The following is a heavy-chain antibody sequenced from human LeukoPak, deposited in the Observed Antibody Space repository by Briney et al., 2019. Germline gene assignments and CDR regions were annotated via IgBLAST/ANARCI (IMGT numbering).Heavy chain of an antibody. D-gene: IGHD2-2*01. CDR1: GGSISSYY. CDR3: ARDVSRVVVGSFDP. CDR2: IYTSGST. J-gene: IGHJ5*02. V-gene: IGHV4-4*07. Sequence: PSETLSLTCTVSGGSISSYYWSWIRQPAGKGLEWIGRIYTSGSTNYNPSRKSRVTMSVDTSKNQFSLKLSSVTAADTAVYYCARDVSRVVVGSFDPWGQGTLVTVSS.